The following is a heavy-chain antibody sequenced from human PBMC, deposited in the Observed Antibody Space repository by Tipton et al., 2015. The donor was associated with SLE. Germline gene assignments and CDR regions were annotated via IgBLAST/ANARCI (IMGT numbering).Heavy chain of an antibody. V-gene: IGHV3-21*03. CDR1: GFTVSSNY. CDR3: ARYGSGEWFDP. J-gene: IGHJ5*02. Sequence: GSLRLSCAASGFTVSSNYMNWVRQAPGKGLEWVSSNSSSSSYIYYADSVKGRFTISRDNAKNSLYLQMNSLRAEDTAVYYCARYGSGEWFDPWGQGTLVTVSS. D-gene: IGHD3-3*01. CDR2: NSSSSSYI.